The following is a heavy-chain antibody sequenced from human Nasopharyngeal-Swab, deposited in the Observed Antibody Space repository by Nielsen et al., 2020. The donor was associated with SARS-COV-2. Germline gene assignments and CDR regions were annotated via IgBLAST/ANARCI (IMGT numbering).Heavy chain of an antibody. D-gene: IGHD6-13*01. CDR2: IGTAGDT. J-gene: IGHJ4*02. CDR3: AGGGSSSWYYYFDY. CDR1: GFTFSSYD. V-gene: IGHV3-13*01. Sequence: GESLKISCAASGFTFSSYDMHWVRQATGKGLEWVSAIGTAGDTYYPGSVKGRFTISRENAKNSLYLQMNSLRAGDTAVYYCAGGGSSSWYYYFDYWGQGTLVTVSS.